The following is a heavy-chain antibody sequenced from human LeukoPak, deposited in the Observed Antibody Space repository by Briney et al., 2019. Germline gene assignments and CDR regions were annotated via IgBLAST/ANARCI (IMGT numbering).Heavy chain of an antibody. D-gene: IGHD1-26*01. CDR1: GFTFSSYG. J-gene: IGHJ4*02. CDR2: ISYDGSNK. V-gene: IGHV3-30*18. CDR3: AKDRDSGSYRGTFDY. Sequence: GGSLRLSCAASGFTFSSYGMHWVRQAPGKGLEWVAVISYDGSNKYYADSVKGRFTISRDNSKNTLYLQMNSLRAGDTAVYYCAKDRDSGSYRGTFDYWGQGTLVTVSS.